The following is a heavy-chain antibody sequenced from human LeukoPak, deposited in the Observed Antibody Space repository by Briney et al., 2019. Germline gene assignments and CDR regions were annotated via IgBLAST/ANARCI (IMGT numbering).Heavy chain of an antibody. J-gene: IGHJ3*02. V-gene: IGHV4-61*02. CDR2: IYTSGNT. D-gene: IGHD4-23*01. Sequence: SETLSLTFTVSGGSVSSGNYYWTWIRQPAGKGLEWIGRIYTSGNTNYNPSLKSRVTISVDTSKNQFSLKLSSVTAADTAVYYCEVIGGDAFDIWGQGTMVTVSS. CDR1: GGSVSSGNYY. CDR3: EVIGGDAFDI.